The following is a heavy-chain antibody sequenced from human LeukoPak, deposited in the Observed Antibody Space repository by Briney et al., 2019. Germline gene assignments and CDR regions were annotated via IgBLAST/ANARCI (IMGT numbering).Heavy chain of an antibody. CDR1: GDIVSNNIAT. Sequence: LQTLSLTCAISGDIVSNNIATWNWVRQSPSRGLEWLGRTYYRSKWYYDYAVAVKSRISINPDTSKNQFSLQLSSVTPGDTAVYYCARDPVGGSTIFDYWGQGTLVTVSS. CDR2: TYYRSKWYY. J-gene: IGHJ4*02. CDR3: ARDPVGGSTIFDY. V-gene: IGHV6-1*01. D-gene: IGHD1-26*01.